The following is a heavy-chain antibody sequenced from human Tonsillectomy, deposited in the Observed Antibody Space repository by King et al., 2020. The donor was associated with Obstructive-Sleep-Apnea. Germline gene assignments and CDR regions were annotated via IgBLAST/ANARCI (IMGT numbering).Heavy chain of an antibody. CDR1: GGSISSGGYS. CDR3: VRDAAGTTIPFDY. J-gene: IGHJ4*02. Sequence: VQLQESGPGLVKPSQTLSLTCAVSGGSISSGGYSWSWIRQPPGKGLEWIGYIFYSGSTDYNPSLKSRVTMSVDTSKNQFSLKLTSVTAADTAVYYCVRDAAGTTIPFDYWGQGTLVTVSS. CDR2: IFYSGST. V-gene: IGHV4-30-4*07. D-gene: IGHD1-7*01.